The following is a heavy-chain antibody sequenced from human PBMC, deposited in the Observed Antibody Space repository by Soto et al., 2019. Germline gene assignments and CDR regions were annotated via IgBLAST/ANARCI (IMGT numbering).Heavy chain of an antibody. CDR3: ARHFPLPTDLQFYYYYYYGVDV. CDR2: IDPSDSYS. V-gene: IGHV5-10-1*01. J-gene: IGHJ6*02. Sequence: LGESLKISCKASGYNFTTFWISWMRQVPGKGLEWMGRIDPSDSYSNYSPSFQGHITISAYKSINPAYLHFSNLKASDTAVYYCARHFPLPTDLQFYYYYYYGVDVWGHGTAVTVSS. CDR1: GYNFTTFW. D-gene: IGHD3-3*02.